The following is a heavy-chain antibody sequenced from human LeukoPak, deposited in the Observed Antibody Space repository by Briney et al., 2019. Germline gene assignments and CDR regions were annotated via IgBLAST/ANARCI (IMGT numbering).Heavy chain of an antibody. D-gene: IGHD7-27*01. J-gene: IGHJ4*02. V-gene: IGHV1-46*01. CDR1: GYTFTIYY. CDR2: INPDGGDT. Sequence: ASVKVSCKASGYTFTIYYIHWVRQAPGQGLEWMGIINPDGGDTSYAQKFQGRVTMTRDTSTSTVYMELSSLRSEDTAVYYCARANWGRYFGSWGQGTLVTVSS. CDR3: ARANWGRYFGS.